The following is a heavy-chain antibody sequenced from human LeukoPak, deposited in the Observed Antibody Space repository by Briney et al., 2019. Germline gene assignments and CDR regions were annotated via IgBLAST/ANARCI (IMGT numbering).Heavy chain of an antibody. CDR3: ARLDNYYYYMDV. Sequence: PSETLSLTCTVSGYSISSGYYWGWIRQPPGKGLEWIGSIYHSGCTYYNPSLKSRVTISVDTSKNQFSLKLSSVTAADTAVYYCARLDNYYYYMDVWGKGTTVTVSS. CDR1: GYSISSGYY. V-gene: IGHV4-38-2*02. J-gene: IGHJ6*03. CDR2: IYHSGCT. D-gene: IGHD2-2*03.